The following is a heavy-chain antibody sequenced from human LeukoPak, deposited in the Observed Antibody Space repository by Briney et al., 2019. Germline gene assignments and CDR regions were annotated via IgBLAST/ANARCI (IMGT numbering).Heavy chain of an antibody. CDR2: INPNSGGT. V-gene: IGHV1-2*02. CDR1: GYTFTGYY. J-gene: IGHJ6*03. Sequence: ASVNVSCKASGYTFTGYYMHWVRQAPGQGLEWMGWINPNSGGTNYAQKFQGRVTMTRDTSISTAYMELSRLRSDDTAVYYCARDKTTVTTFYYYYMDVWGKGTTVTVSS. CDR3: ARDKTTVTTFYYYYMDV. D-gene: IGHD4-17*01.